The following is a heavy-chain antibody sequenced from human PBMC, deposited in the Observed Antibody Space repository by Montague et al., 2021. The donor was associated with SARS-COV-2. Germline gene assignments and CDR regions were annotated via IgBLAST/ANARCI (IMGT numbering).Heavy chain of an antibody. CDR3: ARGSRQWLVRPPHYYYFDY. CDR2: MYYSGST. CDR1: GGSISSYY. J-gene: IGHJ4*02. D-gene: IGHD6-19*01. Sequence: SETLSLTCTVYGGSISSYYWTWFRQPPGKGLEWIAYMYYSGSTXXXPSXXXRVTISVDTSKNQFSLKLTSVTAADTAVYYCARGSRQWLVRPPHYYYFDYWGQGTLVTVSS. V-gene: IGHV4-59*12.